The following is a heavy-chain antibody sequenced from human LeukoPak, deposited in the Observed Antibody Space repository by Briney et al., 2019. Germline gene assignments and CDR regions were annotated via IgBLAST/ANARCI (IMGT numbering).Heavy chain of an antibody. CDR1: GFTFSSYD. CDR3: VREPSYTGTWWYPDL. D-gene: IGHD1-14*01. V-gene: IGHV3-13*01. CDR2: IDPAGNT. Sequence: GGSLRLSCVASGFTFSSYDMHWVRQATGKGLEWISAIDPAGNTWYSDSVKGRFTISRENAKSSLFLQMNSLRAADTAVYYCVREPSYTGTWWYPDLWGRGTLVTVSS. J-gene: IGHJ2*01.